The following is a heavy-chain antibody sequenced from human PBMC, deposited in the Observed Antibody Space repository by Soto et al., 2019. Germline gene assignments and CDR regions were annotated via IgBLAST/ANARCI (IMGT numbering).Heavy chain of an antibody. CDR1: GWSFSGYH. D-gene: IGHD4-17*01. V-gene: IGHV4-34*01. CDR2: ITHRGSP. Sequence: SETLSLTCAVYGWSFSGYHWTWIRQPPGRGLDWIGEITHRGSPNYNPSLKSRVTISIDTSKKQFSLNLRSVTAADTAVYYCARIPGSDYSDPHDYWGQGTPVTVSS. J-gene: IGHJ4*02. CDR3: ARIPGSDYSDPHDY.